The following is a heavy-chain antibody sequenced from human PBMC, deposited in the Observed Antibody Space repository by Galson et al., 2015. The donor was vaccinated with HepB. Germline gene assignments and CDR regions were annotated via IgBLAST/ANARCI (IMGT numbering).Heavy chain of an antibody. CDR2: ISWNSGSI. CDR3: ALVGHSSSWYLGAFDI. D-gene: IGHD6-13*01. Sequence: SLRLSCAASGFTFDDYAMHWVRQAPGKGLEWVSGISWNSGSIGYADSVKGRFTISRDNAKNSLYLQMNSLRAEDTALYYCALVGHSSSWYLGAFDIWGQGTMVTVSS. CDR1: GFTFDDYA. V-gene: IGHV3-9*01. J-gene: IGHJ3*02.